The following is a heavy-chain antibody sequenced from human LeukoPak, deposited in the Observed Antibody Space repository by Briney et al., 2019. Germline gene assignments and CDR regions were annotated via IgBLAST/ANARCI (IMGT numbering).Heavy chain of an antibody. CDR3: ARRPPGFTFDY. V-gene: IGHV4-39*01. Sequence: SETLSLTYTVSGGSISSSSYYWGWIRQPPGKGLEWIGSIYYSGSTYYNPSLKSRVTISADTSKNQFSLKLSSVTAADTAVYYCARRPPGFTFDYWGQGTLVTVSS. CDR2: IYYSGST. CDR1: GGSISSSSYY. J-gene: IGHJ4*02.